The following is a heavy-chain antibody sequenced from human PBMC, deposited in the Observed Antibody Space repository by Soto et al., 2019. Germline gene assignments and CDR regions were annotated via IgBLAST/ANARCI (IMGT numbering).Heavy chain of an antibody. D-gene: IGHD1-26*01. CDR1: GGSISSYY. CDR2: IYYSGST. J-gene: IGHJ6*02. CDR3: AYSGSYLDYYYYGMDV. Sequence: KPSETLSLTCTVSGGSISSYYWSWIRQPPGKGLEWIGYIYYSGSTNYNPSLKSRVTISVDTSKNQFSLKLSSVTAADTAVYYCAYSGSYLDYYYYGMDVWGQGTTVTVS. V-gene: IGHV4-59*01.